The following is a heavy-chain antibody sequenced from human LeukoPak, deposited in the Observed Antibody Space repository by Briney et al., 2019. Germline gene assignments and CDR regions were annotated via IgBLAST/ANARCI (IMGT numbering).Heavy chain of an antibody. J-gene: IGHJ3*02. V-gene: IGHV4-38-2*02. CDR3: ASGGPRDAFDI. CDR2: IYHSGST. Sequence: SETLSLTCTVSGYSVSSGYYWGWIRQPPGKGLEWIGSIYHSGSTYYNPSLKSRVTISVDTSKNQFSLKLSSVTAADTAVYYCASGGPRDAFDIWGQGTMVTVSS. D-gene: IGHD3-16*01. CDR1: GYSVSSGYY.